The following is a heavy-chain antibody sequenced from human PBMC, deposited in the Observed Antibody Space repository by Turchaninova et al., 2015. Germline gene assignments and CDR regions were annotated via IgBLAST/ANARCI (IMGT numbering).Heavy chain of an antibody. V-gene: IGHV1-2*06. Sequence: QVHLVQSGAEVKKPGTSVKVSCRASGYTFTGYSIHWVRQAPGQGLEWLGRRNPNRVGTNYAQQLQGRVTMTRDTSTSTAYMELSGLRSDDTAVYFCARNEVAASYSYPYYGMDVWGQGTTVTVSS. CDR1: GYTFTGYS. D-gene: IGHD6-19*01. CDR3: ARNEVAASYSYPYYGMDV. J-gene: IGHJ6*02. CDR2: RNPNRVGT.